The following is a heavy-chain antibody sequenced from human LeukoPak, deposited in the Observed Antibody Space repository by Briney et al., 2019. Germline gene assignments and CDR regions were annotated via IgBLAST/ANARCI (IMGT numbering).Heavy chain of an antibody. CDR3: ARGYCSSTSCFYFDY. CDR1: GGTFSSCA. J-gene: IGHJ4*02. Sequence: GSSVKVSCKASGGTFSSCAISWVRQAPGQGLEWMGGIIPIFGTANYAQKFQGRVTITADESTSTAYMELSSLRSEDTAVYYCARGYCSSTSCFYFDYWGQGTLVTVSS. CDR2: IIPIFGTA. V-gene: IGHV1-69*01. D-gene: IGHD2-2*01.